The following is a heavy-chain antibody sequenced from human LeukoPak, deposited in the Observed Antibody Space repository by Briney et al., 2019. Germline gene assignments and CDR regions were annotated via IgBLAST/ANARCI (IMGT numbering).Heavy chain of an antibody. V-gene: IGHV4-34*01. J-gene: IGHJ4*02. CDR2: INDSEST. CDR1: GGSFSGYY. CDR3: ARETAAAGSFIAINDY. D-gene: IGHD6-13*01. Sequence: SETLSLTCAVYGGSFSGYYWSWIRQPPGKGLEWIGEINDSESTNYNPSLKSRATISVDTSKNQFSLKLSSVTAADTAIYYCARETAAAGSFIAINDYWGQGTLVTVSS.